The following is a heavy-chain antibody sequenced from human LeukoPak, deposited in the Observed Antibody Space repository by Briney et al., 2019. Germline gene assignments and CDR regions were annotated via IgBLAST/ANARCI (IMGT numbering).Heavy chain of an antibody. CDR2: ISGSGGST. CDR3: AKDWGYSYGETY. D-gene: IGHD5-18*01. Sequence: PGGTLRLSCAASGFTFSSYAMSWVRQAPGKGLEWVSAISGSGGSTYYADSVKGRFTISRDNSKNTLYLQMNSLRAEDTAVYYCAKDWGYSYGETYWGQGTLVTVSS. V-gene: IGHV3-23*01. J-gene: IGHJ4*02. CDR1: GFTFSSYA.